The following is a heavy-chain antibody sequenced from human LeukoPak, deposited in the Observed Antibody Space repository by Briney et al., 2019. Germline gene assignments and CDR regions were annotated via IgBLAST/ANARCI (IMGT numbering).Heavy chain of an antibody. CDR3: ARPPGRDGYNRYDY. J-gene: IGHJ4*02. CDR2: INPNSGGT. Sequence: GASVKVSCKASGYTFTDYYLHWVRQAPGQGLQWMGWINPNSGGTTFAPKFQGRVTMTRDTSISTAYMELSSLRFDDTAVYYCARPPGRDGYNRYDYWGQGTLVTVSS. V-gene: IGHV1-2*02. D-gene: IGHD5-24*01. CDR1: GYTFTDYY.